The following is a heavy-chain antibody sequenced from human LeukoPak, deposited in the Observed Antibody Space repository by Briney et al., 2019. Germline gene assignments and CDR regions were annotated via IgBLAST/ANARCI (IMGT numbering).Heavy chain of an antibody. Sequence: PSETLSLTCTVSGGSISSGGYYWSWLRQHPGKGLEWIGYIYYSGSTYYNPSLKSRVTISVDTSKNQFSLKLSSVTAADTAVYYCARDFPPLVVTPHDAFDIWGQGTMVTVSS. J-gene: IGHJ3*02. CDR1: GGSISSGGYY. CDR2: IYYSGST. D-gene: IGHD3-22*01. V-gene: IGHV4-31*03. CDR3: ARDFPPLVVTPHDAFDI.